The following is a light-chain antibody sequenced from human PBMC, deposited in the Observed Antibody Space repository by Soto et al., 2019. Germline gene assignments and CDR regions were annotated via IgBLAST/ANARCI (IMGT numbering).Light chain of an antibody. Sequence: QSALTQPASVSGSLGQSITISCTGSNRDIGAYNLVSWYQQYPETAPKLIIYEVRNRPSGVSYRFTGSRSGNTASLTISALQADDESTFYCSSYTTPSTLLFGGGTKLTVL. CDR3: SSYTTPSTLL. CDR2: EVR. J-gene: IGLJ3*02. CDR1: NRDIGAYNL. V-gene: IGLV2-14*01.